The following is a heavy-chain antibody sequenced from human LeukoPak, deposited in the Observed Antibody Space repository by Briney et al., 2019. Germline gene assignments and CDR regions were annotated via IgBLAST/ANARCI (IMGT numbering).Heavy chain of an antibody. Sequence: GGSLRLSCAASGFPFSTYSMTWVRQAPGKGMEWVSAISGRGDRTYYAESVKGRFTISRDNSKNTVSLQMNSLRAEDTAVYYCGRDDSTMVLSLDHWGQGTPVIVSS. CDR2: ISGRGDRT. CDR3: GRDDSTMVLSLDH. J-gene: IGHJ4*02. D-gene: IGHD3-10*01. CDR1: GFPFSTYS. V-gene: IGHV3-23*01.